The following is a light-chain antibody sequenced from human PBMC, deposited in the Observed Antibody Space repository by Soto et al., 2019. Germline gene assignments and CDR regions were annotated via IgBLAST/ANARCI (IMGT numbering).Light chain of an antibody. CDR2: GAS. CDR1: QSVSSSY. J-gene: IGKJ1*01. Sequence: EIVLTQSPGTLSLSPGERATLSCRASQSVSSSYLAWYQQKPGQAPRLLIYGASSRATSIPDRFSGSASGTAFTHTSSSLEPEDFAVYYCQQYGSSPRAFGQGTKVEI. CDR3: QQYGSSPRA. V-gene: IGKV3-20*01.